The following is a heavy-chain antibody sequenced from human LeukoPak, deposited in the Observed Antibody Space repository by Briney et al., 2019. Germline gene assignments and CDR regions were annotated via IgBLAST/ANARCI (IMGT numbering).Heavy chain of an antibody. J-gene: IGHJ2*01. D-gene: IGHD1-26*01. CDR2: VHDTGST. Sequence: TSETLSLTCIVSGSSVSTFYCSWLRQSPGTGLEWIGFVHDTGSTAYNPSLKSRVTISLETSKNQLSLMLTSVTAADTAMYYCARGSTDVYWYLDVWGRGTLVTVSS. CDR1: GSSVSTFY. CDR3: ARGSTDVYWYLDV. V-gene: IGHV4-59*02.